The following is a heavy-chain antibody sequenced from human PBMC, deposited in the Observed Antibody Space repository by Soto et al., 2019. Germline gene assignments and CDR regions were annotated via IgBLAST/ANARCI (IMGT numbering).Heavy chain of an antibody. CDR1: GFTFNNNN. CDR2: ISSRGTYI. V-gene: IGHV3-21*01. D-gene: IGHD2-15*01. Sequence: EVQLVESGGGLVKPGGSLRLSCAASGFTFNNNNMNWVRQAPGKGLEWVSSISSRGTYIYYADSLKDRFTISRDNAKNALFLQMNSLRADDTAMYYCARAVGNGFDYWGQGTLVTGSS. CDR3: ARAVGNGFDY. J-gene: IGHJ4*02.